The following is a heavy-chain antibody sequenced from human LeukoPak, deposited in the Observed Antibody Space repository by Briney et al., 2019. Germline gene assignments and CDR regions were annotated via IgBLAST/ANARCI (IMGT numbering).Heavy chain of an antibody. CDR3: ARGGSLAGTLGY. V-gene: IGHV1-46*01. Sequence: ASVKVSCKASGYTFTNYYMDWVRQAPGQGLEWIGIINPSGGSTNYAQKFQGRVTMTRDTSTSTVYMELSSLRSEDTAVYYCARGGSLAGTLGYWGQGTLVTVSS. J-gene: IGHJ4*02. D-gene: IGHD3-16*01. CDR2: INPSGGST. CDR1: GYTFTNYY.